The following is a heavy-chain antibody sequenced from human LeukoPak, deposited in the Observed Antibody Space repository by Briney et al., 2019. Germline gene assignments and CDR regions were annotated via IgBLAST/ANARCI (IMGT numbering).Heavy chain of an antibody. CDR2: MNPNSGNT. CDR3: TRGSSGRRDN. D-gene: IGHD6-19*01. V-gene: IGHV1-8*01. J-gene: IGHJ4*02. Sequence: ASVKVSCKASGYTFTSCDINWVRQATGQGLEWMGWMNPNSGNTGYGQSFQGRITMTRDIPIGTAYMELSNLTSEDTAIYYCTRGSSGRRDNWGQGTLVTVSA. CDR1: GYTFTSCD.